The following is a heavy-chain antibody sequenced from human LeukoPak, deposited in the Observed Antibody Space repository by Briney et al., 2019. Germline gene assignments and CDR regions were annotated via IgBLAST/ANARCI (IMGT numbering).Heavy chain of an antibody. CDR3: AKDIVGATNPDY. J-gene: IGHJ4*02. CDR1: GFTFSSYA. CDR2: ISGSGGST. V-gene: IGHV3-23*01. D-gene: IGHD1-26*01. Sequence: PGASLRLSCAASGFTFSSYAMSWVRQAPGKGLEWVSAISGSGGSTYYADSVKGRFTISRDNSKNTLYLQMNSLRAEDTAVYYCAKDIVGATNPDYWGQGTLVTVSS.